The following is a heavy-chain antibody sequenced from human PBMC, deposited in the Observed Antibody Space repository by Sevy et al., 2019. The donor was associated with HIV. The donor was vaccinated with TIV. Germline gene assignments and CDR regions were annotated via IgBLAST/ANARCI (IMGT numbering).Heavy chain of an antibody. V-gene: IGHV1-18*01. CDR1: GYTFTSYG. D-gene: IGHD6-6*01. J-gene: IGHJ6*03. CDR2: ISAYNGNT. Sequence: ASVKVSCKASGYTFTSYGISWVRQAPGQGLEWMGWISAYNGNTNYAQKLQGRVTMTTDTSTSPAYMELRSLRSDDTAVYYCARARWYSSSPRYYYMDVWGKGTTVTVSS. CDR3: ARARWYSSSPRYYYMDV.